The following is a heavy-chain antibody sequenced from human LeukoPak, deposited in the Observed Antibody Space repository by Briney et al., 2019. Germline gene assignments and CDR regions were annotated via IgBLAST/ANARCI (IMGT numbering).Heavy chain of an antibody. CDR3: ARDEAEIDYYDSSGYYNWFFP. J-gene: IGHJ5*02. Sequence: PSQTLSLTCTVSGGSISSYYWSWIRQPAGKGLEWIGRIYTSGSTNYNPSLKSRVTMSVDTSKNQFSLKLSSVTAADTAVYYCARDEAEIDYYDSSGYYNWFFPCGQGTLVTVSS. D-gene: IGHD3-22*01. CDR1: GGSISSYY. CDR2: IYTSGST. V-gene: IGHV4-4*07.